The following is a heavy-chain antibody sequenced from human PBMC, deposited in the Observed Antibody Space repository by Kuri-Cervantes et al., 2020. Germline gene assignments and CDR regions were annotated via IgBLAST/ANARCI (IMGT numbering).Heavy chain of an antibody. Sequence: ASVKVSCKVSGYTLTELSMHWVRQAPGKGLEWMGGFDPEDGETIYAQKFQGRVTMTEDTSTDTAYMELSSLRAEDTAVYYCAREQGDITMVRGVIGQELPEYYYYGMDVWGQGTTVTVSS. V-gene: IGHV1-24*01. CDR2: FDPEDGET. CDR1: GYTLTELS. J-gene: IGHJ6*02. CDR3: AREQGDITMVRGVIGQELPEYYYYGMDV. D-gene: IGHD3-10*01.